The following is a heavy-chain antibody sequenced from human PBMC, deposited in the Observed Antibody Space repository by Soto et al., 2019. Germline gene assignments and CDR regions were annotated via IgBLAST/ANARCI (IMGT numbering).Heavy chain of an antibody. CDR3: ARDRDTYSSSSGGFNWFDP. D-gene: IGHD6-6*01. CDR1: GGTFSSYA. CDR2: IIPIFGTA. V-gene: IGHV1-69*13. J-gene: IGHJ5*02. Sequence: ASVKVSCKASGGTFSSYAISWVRQAPGQGLEWMGGIIPIFGTANYAQKFQGRVTITADESTSTAYMELSSLRSEDTAVYYCARDRDTYSSSSGGFNWFDPWGQGTLVTVSS.